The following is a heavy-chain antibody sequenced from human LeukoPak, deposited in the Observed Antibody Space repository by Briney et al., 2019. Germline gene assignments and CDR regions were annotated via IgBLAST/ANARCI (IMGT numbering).Heavy chain of an antibody. CDR1: GGSISSYY. Sequence: PSETLSLTCTVSGGSISSYYWTWIRQPPGKGLEWIGYIYYTGSTNYNPSLKSRVTMSVDTSKNQLSLKLSSVTAADTAVYYCAGGGSGSYYQFDFWGQGTLVTASS. CDR2: IYYTGST. D-gene: IGHD1-26*01. CDR3: AGGGSGSYYQFDF. J-gene: IGHJ4*02. V-gene: IGHV4-59*08.